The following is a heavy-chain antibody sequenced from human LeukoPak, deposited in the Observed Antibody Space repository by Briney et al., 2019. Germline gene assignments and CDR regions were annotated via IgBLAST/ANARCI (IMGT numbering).Heavy chain of an antibody. V-gene: IGHV3-21*01. CDR2: ISSSSSYI. CDR1: GFTFSSYS. Sequence: PGGSLRLSCAASGFTFSSYSMNWVRQAPGKGLEWVSSISSSSSYIYYADSVKGRFTISRDNAKNSLYLQMNSLRAEDTAVYYCAREKAVPAARNFFDYWGQGILVTVSS. J-gene: IGHJ4*02. CDR3: AREKAVPAARNFFDY. D-gene: IGHD2-2*01.